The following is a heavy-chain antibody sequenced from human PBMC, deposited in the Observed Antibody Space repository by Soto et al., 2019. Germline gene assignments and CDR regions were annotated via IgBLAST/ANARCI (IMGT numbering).Heavy chain of an antibody. D-gene: IGHD6-13*01. CDR1: GGSISSYY. Sequence: SETLSLTCTVSGGSISSYYWSWIRQPPGKGLEWIWYIYYSGSTNYNPSLQSRVTISVDTSKNQFSLKLSSVTAADTAVYYCARSLRGQLVYFDYWGQGTLVTVSS. V-gene: IGHV4-59*01. CDR3: ARSLRGQLVYFDY. J-gene: IGHJ4*02. CDR2: IYYSGST.